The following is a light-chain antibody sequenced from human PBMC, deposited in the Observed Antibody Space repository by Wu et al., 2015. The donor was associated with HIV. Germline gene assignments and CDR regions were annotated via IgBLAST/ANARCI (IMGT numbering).Light chain of an antibody. Sequence: LSCRASQSXSGNFLAWYQQKPGQTPRLLIYGVSSRATDVPDRFAGSGSGTDFTLTINRLEPEDFAVYYCQQYGSSPGTFGQGTKLEIK. J-gene: IGKJ2*01. CDR3: QQYGSSPGT. CDR2: GVS. CDR1: QSXSGNF. V-gene: IGKV3-20*01.